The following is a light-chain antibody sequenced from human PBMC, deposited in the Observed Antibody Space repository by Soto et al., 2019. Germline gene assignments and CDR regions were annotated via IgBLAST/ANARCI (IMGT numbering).Light chain of an antibody. CDR1: QSVSSN. Sequence: EIVVTQSPSTLSVSPVERSTLSCRASQSVSSNLAWYQQKPGQAPRLLIYGASTRATGIPARFSGSGSGTEFTLTISSLQSEDFAVYYCQQYNNWPPLTVGGGTKVDSK. CDR2: GAS. V-gene: IGKV3-15*01. J-gene: IGKJ4*01. CDR3: QQYNNWPPLT.